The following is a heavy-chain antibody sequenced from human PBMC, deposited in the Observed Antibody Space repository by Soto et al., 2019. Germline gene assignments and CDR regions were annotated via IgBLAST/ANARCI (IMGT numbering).Heavy chain of an antibody. J-gene: IGHJ5*02. CDR2: ISYDGSNK. D-gene: IGHD3-3*01. CDR3: AKDSPGYYDFWSGQTQHNWFDP. Sequence: QVQLVESGGGVVQPGRSLRLSCAASGFTFSSYGMHWVRQAPGKRLEWVAVISYDGSNKYYADSVKGRFTISRDNSKNTLYLQMNSLRAEDTAVYYCAKDSPGYYDFWSGQTQHNWFDPWGQGTLVTVSS. V-gene: IGHV3-30*18. CDR1: GFTFSSYG.